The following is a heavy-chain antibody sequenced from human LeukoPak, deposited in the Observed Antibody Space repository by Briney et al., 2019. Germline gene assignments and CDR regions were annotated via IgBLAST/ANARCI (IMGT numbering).Heavy chain of an antibody. CDR3: AKEKSVECSSTSCYTSDAFDI. CDR1: GFTFSSYA. D-gene: IGHD2-2*02. J-gene: IGHJ3*02. Sequence: GGSLRLSCAASGFTFSSYAMSWVRQAPGKGLEWVSAISGSGGSTYYADSVKGRFTISRENSKNTLYLQMNSLRAEDTAVYYCAKEKSVECSSTSCYTSDAFDIWGQGTMVTVXS. V-gene: IGHV3-23*01. CDR2: ISGSGGST.